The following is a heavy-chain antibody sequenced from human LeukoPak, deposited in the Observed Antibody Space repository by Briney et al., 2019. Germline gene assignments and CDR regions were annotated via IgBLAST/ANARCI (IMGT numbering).Heavy chain of an antibody. D-gene: IGHD6-19*01. Sequence: PSETLSLTCTVSGGSISSGDYYWSWIRQPPGKGLEWIGYIYYSGSTYYNPSLKSRVTISVDTSKNQFSLKLSSVTAADTAVYYCALSIGYSRGWYGQNFDYGGQGTLVTVSS. CDR1: GGSISSGDYY. V-gene: IGHV4-30-4*01. CDR3: ALSIGYSRGWYGQNFDY. J-gene: IGHJ4*02. CDR2: IYYSGST.